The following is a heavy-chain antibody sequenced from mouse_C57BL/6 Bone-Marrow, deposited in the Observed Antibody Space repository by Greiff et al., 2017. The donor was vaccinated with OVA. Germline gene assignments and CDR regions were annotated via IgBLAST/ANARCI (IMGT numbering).Heavy chain of an antibody. V-gene: IGHV1-82*01. CDR1: GYAFSSSW. CDR2: IYPGDGDT. CDR3: ARVLRYYFDY. D-gene: IGHD1-1*01. Sequence: VQGVESGPELVKPGASVKISCKASGYAFSSSWMNWVKQRPGKGLEWIGRIYPGDGDTNYNGKFKGKATLTADKSSSTAYMQLSSLTSEDSAVYFCARVLRYYFDYWGQGTTLTVSS. J-gene: IGHJ2*01.